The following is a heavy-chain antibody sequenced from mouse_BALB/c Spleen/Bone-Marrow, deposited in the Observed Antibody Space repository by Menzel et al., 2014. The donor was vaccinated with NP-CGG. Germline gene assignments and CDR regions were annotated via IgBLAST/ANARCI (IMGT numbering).Heavy chain of an antibody. CDR1: GFSLSTSGMC. V-gene: IGHV8-8*01. CDR3: ARLDNSGDGELAY. J-gene: IGHJ3*01. Sequence: QVTLKVCGPGILQPSQTLSLSCSFSGFSLSTSGMCVGWLRPPSGKGLVGLAHIWGGDVKRSNPALKSRLTFSKDTSSSKVFLKIDRGSTADAATYFCARLDNSGDGELAYWGHGTLVTVSA. D-gene: IGHD3-1*01. CDR2: IWGGDVK.